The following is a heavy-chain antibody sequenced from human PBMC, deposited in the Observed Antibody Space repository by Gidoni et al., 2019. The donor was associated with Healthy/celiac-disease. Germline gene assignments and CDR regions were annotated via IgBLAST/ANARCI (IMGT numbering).Heavy chain of an antibody. V-gene: IGHV4-39*01. CDR1: GGSISSSSYY. CDR2: IYYSGST. J-gene: IGHJ4*02. CDR3: ARWAVSRAAAGSSDY. Sequence: QLQLQESGPGLVKPSETLSLTCTVSGGSISSSSYYWGWIRQPPGKGLEWIGSIYYSGSTYYNPTLKSRVTISVDTSKNQFSLKLSSVTAADTAVYYCARWAVSRAAAGSSDYWGQGTLVTVSS. D-gene: IGHD6-13*01.